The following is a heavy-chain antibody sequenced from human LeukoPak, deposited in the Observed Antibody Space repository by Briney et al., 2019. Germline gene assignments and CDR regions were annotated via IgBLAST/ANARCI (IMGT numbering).Heavy chain of an antibody. D-gene: IGHD5-12*01. CDR1: GGSFSGYY. CDR2: INHSGST. Sequence: SETLSLTCAVYGGSFSGYYWSWIRQPPGKGLEWIGEINHSGSTNYNPSLRSRVTISVDTSKNQFSLKLSSVTAADTAVYYCARGPGGGYDSYFDYWGQGTLVTVSS. J-gene: IGHJ4*02. CDR3: ARGPGGGYDSYFDY. V-gene: IGHV4-34*01.